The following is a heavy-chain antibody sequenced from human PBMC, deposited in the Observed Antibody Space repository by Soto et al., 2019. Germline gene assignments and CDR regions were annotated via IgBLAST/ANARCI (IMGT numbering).Heavy chain of an antibody. J-gene: IGHJ4*02. CDR3: AHRSRGYAYYFDQ. CDR1: GFSLTTRGVA. Sequence: QITLKESGPALVRPTQTLTLTCSFSGFSLTTRGVAVGWIRQPPGKALEWLALIFWDDDKWYSPSLRSRLTITXDXXKNKVVLTMTNMDPVDTATYCCAHRSRGYAYYFDQWGQGTLVTVSS. V-gene: IGHV2-5*02. CDR2: IFWDDDK. D-gene: IGHD5-12*01.